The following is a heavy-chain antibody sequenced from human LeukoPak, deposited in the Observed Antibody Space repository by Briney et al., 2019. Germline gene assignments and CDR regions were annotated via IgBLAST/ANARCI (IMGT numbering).Heavy chain of an antibody. Sequence: PGGSLRLSCAASGFTFSSYSMNWVRQAPGKGLEWVSSISSSGSYIYYADSVKGRFIISRDNAKNSLYLQMNSLRAEDTAVYYCASGRAAAGTYVSDIWGQGTMVTVSS. V-gene: IGHV3-21*01. CDR2: ISSSGSYI. D-gene: IGHD6-13*01. CDR1: GFTFSSYS. CDR3: ASGRAAAGTYVSDI. J-gene: IGHJ3*02.